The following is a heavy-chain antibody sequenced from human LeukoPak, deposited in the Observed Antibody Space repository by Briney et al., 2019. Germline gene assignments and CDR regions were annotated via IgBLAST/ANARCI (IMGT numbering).Heavy chain of an antibody. Sequence: GGSLRLSCAASGFTFSSYAMSWVRQAPGKGLEWVSAISGSGGSTYYADPVKGRFTISRDNSKNTLYLQMNSLRAEDTAVCYCAKGYYDFWSGYPNWFDPWGQGTLVTVSS. V-gene: IGHV3-23*01. CDR1: GFTFSSYA. CDR2: ISGSGGST. CDR3: AKGYYDFWSGYPNWFDP. J-gene: IGHJ5*02. D-gene: IGHD3-3*01.